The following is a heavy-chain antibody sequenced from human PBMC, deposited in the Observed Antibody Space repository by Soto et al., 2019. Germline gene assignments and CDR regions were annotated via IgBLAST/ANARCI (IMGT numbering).Heavy chain of an antibody. Sequence: ASVKVSCKASGYTFTSYAMHWVRQAPGQRLEWMGWINAGNGNTKYSQKFQGRVTITRDTSASTAYMELSSLRSEDTAVYYWERVGLYSSSGYHDWGQGTLVTVSS. V-gene: IGHV1-3*01. D-gene: IGHD6-13*01. CDR1: GYTFTSYA. J-gene: IGHJ4*02. CDR3: ERVGLYSSSGYHD. CDR2: INAGNGNT.